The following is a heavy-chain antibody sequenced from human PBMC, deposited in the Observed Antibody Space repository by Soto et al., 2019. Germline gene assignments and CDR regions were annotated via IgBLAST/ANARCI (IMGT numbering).Heavy chain of an antibody. D-gene: IGHD1-26*01. CDR1: GFTFSSYA. V-gene: IGHV3-30-3*01. J-gene: IGHJ4*02. CDR2: ISYDGSNK. CDR3: ARGTIVGASPFDY. Sequence: QVQLVESGGGVVQPGRSQRLSCAASGFTFSSYAMHWVRQAPGKGLEWVAVISYDGSNKYYADSVKGRFTISRDNSKNTLYLQMNSLRAEDTAVYYCARGTIVGASPFDYWGQGTLVTVSS.